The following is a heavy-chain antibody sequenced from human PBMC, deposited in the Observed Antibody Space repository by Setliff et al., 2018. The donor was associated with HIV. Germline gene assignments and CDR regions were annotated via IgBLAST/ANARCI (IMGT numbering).Heavy chain of an antibody. CDR1: EFTFNSYP. D-gene: IGHD1-1*01. CDR3: AGSRGYFVQAD. Sequence: GGSLRLSCAASEFTFNSYPMNWVRQAPGKGLEWVANIHKDGSEKYYVDSVKGRFTISRDNTKNFLYLEMNSLRAEDTAVYYCAGSRGYFVQADWGQGTLVTVSS. CDR2: IHKDGSEK. V-gene: IGHV3-7*01. J-gene: IGHJ4*02.